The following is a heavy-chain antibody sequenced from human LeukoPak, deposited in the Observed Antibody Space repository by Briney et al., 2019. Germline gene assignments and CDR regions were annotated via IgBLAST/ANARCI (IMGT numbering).Heavy chain of an antibody. V-gene: IGHV3-23*01. J-gene: IGHJ3*02. CDR3: AKGYSSSWYVRAFDI. CDR2: ISGSGGST. D-gene: IGHD6-13*01. CDR1: GFTFSSYA. Sequence: GGSLRLSCAASGFTFSSYAMSWVRQAPGKGLEWVSAISGSGGSTYYADSVKGRFTISRDNSKNTLYLQMNSLGAEDTAVYYCAKGYSSSWYVRAFDIWGQGTMVTVSS.